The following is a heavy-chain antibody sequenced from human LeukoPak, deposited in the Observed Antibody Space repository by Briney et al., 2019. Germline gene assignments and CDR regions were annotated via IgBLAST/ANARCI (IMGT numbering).Heavy chain of an antibody. J-gene: IGHJ4*02. Sequence: ASVKVSCKASGYSFTGYYMHWVRQAPGQGLEWMGWINPNSGGTNYAQKFQGRVTMTRNTSISTAYMELSSLRSEDTAVYYCARGGLRYFDWLLYPFDYWGQGTLVTVSS. V-gene: IGHV1-2*02. CDR2: INPNSGGT. D-gene: IGHD3-9*01. CDR3: ARGGLRYFDWLLYPFDY. CDR1: GYSFTGYY.